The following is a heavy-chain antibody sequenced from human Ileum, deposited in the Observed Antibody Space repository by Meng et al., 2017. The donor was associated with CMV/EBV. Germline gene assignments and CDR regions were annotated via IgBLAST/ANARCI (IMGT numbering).Heavy chain of an antibody. CDR1: GGSLTSYY. CDR2: IHPTGTT. D-gene: IGHD3-10*01. Sequence: QLQLQEAGPRLLSPSETLSLTCTVTGGSLTSYYWTWIRQPAGKGLEWIGRIHPTGTTDDNPSLRSRVSMSLDKSKNQFSLKLTSVTAADTAVYYCARAAARGVPVDLWGQGTLVTVSS. CDR3: ARAAARGVPVDL. V-gene: IGHV4-4*07. J-gene: IGHJ5*02.